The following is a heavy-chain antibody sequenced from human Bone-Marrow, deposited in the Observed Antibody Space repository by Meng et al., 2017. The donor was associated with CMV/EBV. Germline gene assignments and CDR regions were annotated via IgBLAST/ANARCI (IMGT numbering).Heavy chain of an antibody. CDR3: ARGVIAAAGRGYFDY. CDR1: GGSFSGYY. J-gene: IGHJ4*02. CDR2: INHSGST. V-gene: IGHV4-34*01. Sequence: SQTLSLTCAVYGGSFSGYYWSWIRQPPGKGLEWIGEINHSGSTNYNPSLKSRVTISVDTSKNQFSLKLSSVTAADTAVYYCARGVIAAAGRGYFDYWGQGTLATFSS. D-gene: IGHD6-13*01.